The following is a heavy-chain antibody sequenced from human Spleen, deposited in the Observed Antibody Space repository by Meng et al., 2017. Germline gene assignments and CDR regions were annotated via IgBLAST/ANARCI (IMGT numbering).Heavy chain of an antibody. CDR3: ARALFLLDRDGYNSVHFDY. CDR2: IIPIFGTA. Sequence: SVKVSCKASGYTFTGYYMHWVRQAPGQGLEWMGGIIPIFGTANYAQQFQSRVTITADKSTSTAYMKLSSLRAEDTAVYYCARALFLLDRDGYNSVHFDYWGQGTLVTVSS. CDR1: GYTFTGYY. V-gene: IGHV1-69*06. D-gene: IGHD5-24*01. J-gene: IGHJ4*02.